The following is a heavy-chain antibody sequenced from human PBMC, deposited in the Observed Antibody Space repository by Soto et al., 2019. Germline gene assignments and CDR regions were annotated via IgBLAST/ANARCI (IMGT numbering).Heavy chain of an antibody. D-gene: IGHD5-12*01. Sequence: GASVKVSCKSSGDSFNDYYLHWVRQAPGQGLEWMGWINPNSGVTKYAQKFQGWVTMTRDTSIRTVYMELSRLRSDDTAVYYCARESGGATATLDYYYFYMAVWGKGTTVTVSS. CDR2: INPNSGVT. V-gene: IGHV1-2*04. J-gene: IGHJ6*03. CDR3: ARESGGATATLDYYYFYMAV. CDR1: GDSFNDYY.